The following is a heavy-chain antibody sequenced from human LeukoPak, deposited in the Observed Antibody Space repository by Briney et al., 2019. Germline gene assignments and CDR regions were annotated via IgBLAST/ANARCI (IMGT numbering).Heavy chain of an antibody. CDR1: GFTFSSYE. D-gene: IGHD3-22*01. CDR2: ISSSGSTI. V-gene: IGHV3-48*03. J-gene: IGHJ6*03. CDR3: ARDSMIGYYMDV. Sequence: PGGSLRLSCAASGFTFSSYEMNWVRQAPGKGLEWVSYISSSGSTIYYADSAKGRFTISRDNAKNSLYLQMNSLRAEDTAVYYCARDSMIGYYMDVWGKGTTVTISS.